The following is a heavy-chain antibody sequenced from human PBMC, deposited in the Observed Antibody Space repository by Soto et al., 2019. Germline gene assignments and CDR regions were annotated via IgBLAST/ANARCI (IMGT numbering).Heavy chain of an antibody. Sequence: QVQLQQWGAGLLKPSETLSLTCAVYGGSFSGYYWSWIRQPPGKGLEWIGEINHSGSTNYNPSLKSRVTISVDTSKNHFSLKMSSVTAADTAVYYCARGRVSVHYSYGQYYYYYYGMDVWGQGTTVTVSS. J-gene: IGHJ6*02. CDR2: INHSGST. CDR1: GGSFSGYY. CDR3: ARGRVSVHYSYGQYYYYYYGMDV. V-gene: IGHV4-34*01. D-gene: IGHD5-18*01.